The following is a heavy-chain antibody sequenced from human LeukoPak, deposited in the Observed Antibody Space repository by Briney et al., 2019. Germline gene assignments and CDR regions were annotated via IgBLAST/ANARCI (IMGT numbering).Heavy chain of an antibody. D-gene: IGHD2-2*01. CDR1: GGSISSYY. CDR3: ARERGLGIVVVPAALTFDY. J-gene: IGHJ4*02. V-gene: IGHV4-4*07. Sequence: KPSETLSLTCTVSGGSISSYYWSWIRQPAGKGLEWIGRIYTSGSTNYNPSLKSRVTMSVDTSKNQFSLKLSSVTAADTAVYYCARERGLGIVVVPAALTFDYWGQGTLVTVSS. CDR2: IYTSGST.